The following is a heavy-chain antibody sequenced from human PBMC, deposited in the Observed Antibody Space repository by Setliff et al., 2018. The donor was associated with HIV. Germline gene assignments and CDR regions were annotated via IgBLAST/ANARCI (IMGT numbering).Heavy chain of an antibody. Sequence: LSLTCAVSGYSISSGYYWGWIRQPPGKGLEWIGSIYYSGSTYYNPSLKSRVTISVDTSKNQFSLKLSSVTAADTAVYYCARGRAVSSGWPFDYWGQGTLVTVSS. J-gene: IGHJ4*02. CDR3: ARGRAVSSGWPFDY. D-gene: IGHD6-19*01. V-gene: IGHV4-38-2*01. CDR2: IYYSGST. CDR1: GYSISSGYY.